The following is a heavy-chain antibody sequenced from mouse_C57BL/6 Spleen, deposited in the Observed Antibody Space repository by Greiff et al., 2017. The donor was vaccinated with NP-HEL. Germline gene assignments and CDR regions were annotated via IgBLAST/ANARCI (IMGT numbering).Heavy chain of an antibody. CDR3: ARGTSFLTGVAPYYAMDY. CDR2: IYPRSGNT. Sequence: QVQLQQSGAELARPGASVKLSCKASGYTFTSYGISWVKQRTGQGLEWIGEIYPRSGNTYYNEKFKGKATLTADKSSSTAYMELRSLTSEDAAVYVCARGTSFLTGVAPYYAMDYWGQGTSVTVSS. CDR1: GYTFTSYG. J-gene: IGHJ4*01. V-gene: IGHV1-81*01. D-gene: IGHD1-1*01.